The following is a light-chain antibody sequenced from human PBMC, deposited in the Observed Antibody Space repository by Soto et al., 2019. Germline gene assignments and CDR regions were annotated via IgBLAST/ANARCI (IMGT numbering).Light chain of an antibody. Sequence: QSALTQPVSVSGSPGQSIAISCTGTSSDIGAYNYVSWYQQYPGKAPKLIIFDVTNRPSGVSNRCSGSKSGDTASLTISGLQTEDEADYYCSSYTTSSTQVFGGGTKLTVL. J-gene: IGLJ2*01. V-gene: IGLV2-14*01. CDR2: DVT. CDR3: SSYTTSSTQV. CDR1: SSDIGAYNY.